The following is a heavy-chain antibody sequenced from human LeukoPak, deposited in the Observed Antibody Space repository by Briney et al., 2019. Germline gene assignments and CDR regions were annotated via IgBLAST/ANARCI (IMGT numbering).Heavy chain of an antibody. V-gene: IGHV3-33*06. Sequence: GRSLRLSCAASGFTFSSYGMHWVRQAPGKGLEWVAVIWYDGSNKYYADSVKGRFTISRDNSKNTLYLQMNSLRAEDTAVYYCAKDRVAVAPTPYYFDYWGQGTLVTVSS. CDR3: AKDRVAVAPTPYYFDY. CDR1: GFTFSSYG. J-gene: IGHJ4*02. D-gene: IGHD6-19*01. CDR2: IWYDGSNK.